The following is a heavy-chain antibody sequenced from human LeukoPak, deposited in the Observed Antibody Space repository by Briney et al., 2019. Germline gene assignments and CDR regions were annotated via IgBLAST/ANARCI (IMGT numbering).Heavy chain of an antibody. J-gene: IGHJ3*02. V-gene: IGHV4-4*07. CDR3: AKVIGNTAAGTISSSDAFDI. D-gene: IGHD6-13*01. CDR1: GGSISSYY. Sequence: SETLSLTCTVSGGSISSYYWSWIRQPAGKGLEWIGRIYTSGSTNYNPSLKSRVTMSVDTSKNQFSLKLSSVTAADTAVYYCAKVIGNTAAGTISSSDAFDIWGQGTMVTVSS. CDR2: IYTSGST.